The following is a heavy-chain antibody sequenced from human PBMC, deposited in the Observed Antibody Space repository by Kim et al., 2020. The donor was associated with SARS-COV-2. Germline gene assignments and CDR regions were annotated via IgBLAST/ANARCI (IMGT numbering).Heavy chain of an antibody. Sequence: GGSLRLSCTASGFTFGDYAMGWVRQAPGKGLEWVGFIRSKAYGGTTEYAASVKGRFTISRDDSKSIAYLQMNSLKTEDTAVYYCTRVPAATRYYYYGLDVRGQGTTVTVSS. J-gene: IGHJ6*02. V-gene: IGHV3-49*04. CDR2: IRSKAYGGTT. CDR3: TRVPAATRYYYYGLDV. D-gene: IGHD2-2*01. CDR1: GFTFGDYA.